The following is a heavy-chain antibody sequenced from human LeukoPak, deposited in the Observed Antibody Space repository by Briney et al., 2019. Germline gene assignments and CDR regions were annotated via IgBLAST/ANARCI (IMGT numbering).Heavy chain of an antibody. D-gene: IGHD3-10*01. Sequence: SETLSLTCAVSGGSISSSNWWSWVRQSPGKGLEWIGEIYHSGSTNYNPSLKSRVTISVDKSKNQFSLKVSSVTAADTAVYYCAKYYGSGSFDYWGQGILVTVSS. CDR2: IYHSGST. CDR3: AKYYGSGSFDY. V-gene: IGHV4-4*02. CDR1: GGSISSSNW. J-gene: IGHJ4*02.